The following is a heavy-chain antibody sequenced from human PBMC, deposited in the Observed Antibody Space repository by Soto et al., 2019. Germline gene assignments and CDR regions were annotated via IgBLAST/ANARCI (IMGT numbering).Heavy chain of an antibody. V-gene: IGHV3-9*01. D-gene: IGHD3-16*01. CDR3: AKDSWGETTGNCIDY. CDR1: GFTFDDYA. Sequence: GGSLRLSCAASGFTFDDYAMHWVRQAPGKGLEWVSGISWNSGSIGYADSVKGRFTISRDNAKNSLYLQMNSLRAEDTALYYCAKDSWGETTGNCIDYWGQGTLVTVSS. J-gene: IGHJ4*02. CDR2: ISWNSGSI.